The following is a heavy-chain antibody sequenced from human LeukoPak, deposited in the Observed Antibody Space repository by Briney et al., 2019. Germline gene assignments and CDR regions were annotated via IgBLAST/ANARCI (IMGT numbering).Heavy chain of an antibody. J-gene: IGHJ4*02. Sequence: SETLSLTCTVSGGSISSSSYYWGWIRQPPGKGLEWIGSIYYSGSTYCNPSLKSRVTISVDTSKNQFSLKLSSVTAADTAVYYCARHAAEEVVVPAATPAGFDYWGQGTLVTVSS. CDR2: IYYSGST. V-gene: IGHV4-39*01. D-gene: IGHD2-2*01. CDR1: GGSISSSSYY. CDR3: ARHAAEEVVVPAATPAGFDY.